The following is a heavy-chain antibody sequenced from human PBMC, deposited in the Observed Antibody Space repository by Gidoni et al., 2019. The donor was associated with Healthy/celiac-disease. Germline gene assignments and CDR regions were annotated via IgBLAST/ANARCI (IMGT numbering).Heavy chain of an antibody. CDR3: ARDDYTMVRGVIYYYYGMDV. CDR1: GFTFRSYG. D-gene: IGHD3-10*01. V-gene: IGHV3-33*01. J-gene: IGHJ6*02. Sequence: QVQLVESGVGVVQHGRSLRLSCAASGFTFRSYGMPWVRQATGMGLEWVAVICDEGRNKYYADSVKCRFTISRYNSKNTLYLQMNSLRAEDTAVYYCARDDYTMVRGVIYYYYGMDVWGQGTTVTVSS. CDR2: ICDEGRNK.